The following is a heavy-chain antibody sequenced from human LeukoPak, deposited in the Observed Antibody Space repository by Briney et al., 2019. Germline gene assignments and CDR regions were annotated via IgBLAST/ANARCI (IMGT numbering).Heavy chain of an antibody. Sequence: PSETLSLTCDVSGVSISTSIYYWACIRQPPGKGLEWIGSVFYSGSAYYSPSFKSRLSIPLATSKNQFSLQLSSVTVAGTAVYYCARIGHGANSHLKWYFDVWGRGTLVTVSS. J-gene: IGHJ2*01. CDR3: ARIGHGANSHLKWYFDV. CDR1: GVSISTSIYY. V-gene: IGHV4-39*01. CDR2: VFYSGSA. D-gene: IGHD4-23*01.